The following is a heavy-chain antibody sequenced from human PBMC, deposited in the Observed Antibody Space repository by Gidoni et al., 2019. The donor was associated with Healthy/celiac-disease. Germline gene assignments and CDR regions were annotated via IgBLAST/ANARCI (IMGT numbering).Heavy chain of an antibody. V-gene: IGHV2-5*02. CDR2: IYWDDDK. Sequence: QITLKESGPTLVKPTQTLTLTCPFSGFSLSTSGVGVGWIRQPPGKALEWRALIYWDDDKRYSPSLKSRLTITKDTSKNQVVLTMTNMDPVDTATYYCALQTGDSGAFDIWGQGTMVTVSS. CDR1: GFSLSTSGVG. CDR3: ALQTGDSGAFDI. D-gene: IGHD3-16*01. J-gene: IGHJ3*02.